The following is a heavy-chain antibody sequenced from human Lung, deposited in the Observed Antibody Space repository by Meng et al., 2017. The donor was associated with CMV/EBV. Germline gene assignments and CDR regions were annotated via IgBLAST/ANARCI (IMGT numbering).Heavy chain of an antibody. J-gene: IGHJ5*02. CDR1: GFTFSDYY. CDR2: ISSSGSTI. CDR3: AREVAYDFWSGYNWFDP. Sequence: GESXKISCAASGFTFSDYYMSWIRQAPGKGLEWVSYISSSGSTIYYADSVKGRFTISRDNAKNSLYLQMNSLRAEDPAVYYCAREVAYDFWSGYNWFDPWGQGTLVTVSS. V-gene: IGHV3-11*01. D-gene: IGHD3-3*01.